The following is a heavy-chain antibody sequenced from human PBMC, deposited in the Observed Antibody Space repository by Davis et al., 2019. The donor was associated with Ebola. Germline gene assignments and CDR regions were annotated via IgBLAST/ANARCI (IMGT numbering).Heavy chain of an antibody. CDR2: ITSVSSYI. V-gene: IGHV3-21*01. J-gene: IGHJ6*02. Sequence: GGSLRLSCAASGFTFPSYSMNWVRQAPGKGLEWVSFITSVSSYIYYADSVKGRFTISRDNAKNSLYLQMSSLRAEDTAVYYCARGLQTRWRVGWGMDVWGQGTTVTVSS. D-gene: IGHD3-16*01. CDR3: ARGLQTRWRVGWGMDV. CDR1: GFTFPSYS.